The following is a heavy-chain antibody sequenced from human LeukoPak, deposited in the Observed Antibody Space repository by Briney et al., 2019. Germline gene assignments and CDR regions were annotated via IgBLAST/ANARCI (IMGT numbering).Heavy chain of an antibody. J-gene: IGHJ4*02. CDR3: AKALLLPGAILTGYCRPRPLDY. D-gene: IGHD3-9*01. CDR2: ISGSGGST. Sequence: GGSLRLSCAASGFTFSSYAMSWVRQAPGKGLEWVSAISGSGGSTYYADSVKGRFTISRDNSKNTLYLQMNSLRAEDTAVYYCAKALLLPGAILTGYCRPRPLDYWGQGTLVTVSS. V-gene: IGHV3-23*01. CDR1: GFTFSSYA.